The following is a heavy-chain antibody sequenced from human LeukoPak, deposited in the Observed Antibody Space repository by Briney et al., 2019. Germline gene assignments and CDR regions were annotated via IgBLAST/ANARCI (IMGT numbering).Heavy chain of an antibody. V-gene: IGHV4-34*01. CDR1: GGSFSGYY. CDR3: ARAGLRLGELSFVVDY. D-gene: IGHD3-16*02. CDR2: INHSGST. J-gene: IGHJ4*02. Sequence: TSETLPLTCAVCGGSFSGYYWSWIRQPPGKGLEWIGEINHSGSTNYNPSLKSRVTISVDTSKNQFSLKLSSVTAADTAVYYCARAGLRLGELSFVVDYWGQGTLVTVSS.